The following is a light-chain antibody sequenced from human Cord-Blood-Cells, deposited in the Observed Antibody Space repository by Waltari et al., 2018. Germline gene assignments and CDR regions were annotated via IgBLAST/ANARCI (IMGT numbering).Light chain of an antibody. CDR3: MQALQTPIT. J-gene: IGKJ5*01. Sequence: TVMSQSHISRPVTPGEPASLSCRSSPSLLHSNGYKYLDWYLQKPGQSPQLLIYLGSNRASGVPDRFSGSGSGTDFTLKISRVVAEDVGVYYCMQALQTPITFGQGTRLEIK. V-gene: IGKV2-28*01. CDR1: PSLLHSNGYKY. CDR2: LGS.